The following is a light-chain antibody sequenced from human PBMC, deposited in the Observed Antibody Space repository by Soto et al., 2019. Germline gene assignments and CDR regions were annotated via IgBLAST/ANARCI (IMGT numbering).Light chain of an antibody. V-gene: IGKV1-16*02. CDR1: QAISNF. J-gene: IGKJ5*01. Sequence: DIQMTQSPSSLSASVGDRVTITCRASQAISNFVAWFQQKPGKAPKSLIYAASSLRSGVPSKFSGSGSGTDFTRTINNLQPEDFATYYCQHYNTYPLTFGQGTRLEI. CDR2: AAS. CDR3: QHYNTYPLT.